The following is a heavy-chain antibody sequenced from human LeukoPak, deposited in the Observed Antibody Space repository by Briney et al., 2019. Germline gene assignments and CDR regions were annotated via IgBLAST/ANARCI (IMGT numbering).Heavy chain of an antibody. Sequence: PSETLSLTCTVSGGSISSYYWNWIRQPAGKGLEGIGRIYTSGSTNYNPSLKSRVTMSVDTSKNQFSLKLNSVTAADTAVYYCARGIIGAAAALGLWGQGTLVTVSS. D-gene: IGHD6-13*01. CDR2: IYTSGST. V-gene: IGHV4-4*07. J-gene: IGHJ4*02. CDR1: GGSISSYY. CDR3: ARGIIGAAAALGL.